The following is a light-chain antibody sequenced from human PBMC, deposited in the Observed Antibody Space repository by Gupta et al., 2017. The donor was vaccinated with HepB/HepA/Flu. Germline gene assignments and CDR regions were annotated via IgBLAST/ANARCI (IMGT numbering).Light chain of an antibody. V-gene: IGKV1-39*01. CDR1: QSISSY. CDR3: QQSYGTPT. J-gene: IGKJ1*01. Sequence: DIQMTQSPSSLSASVGDRVTITCRASQSISSYLNWYQQKPGKAPKLLIYAAVSLQIGVTSRFSGSGSEADFTLTITRLQHEDFATYYWQQSYGTPTFGQGTKVEIK. CDR2: AAV.